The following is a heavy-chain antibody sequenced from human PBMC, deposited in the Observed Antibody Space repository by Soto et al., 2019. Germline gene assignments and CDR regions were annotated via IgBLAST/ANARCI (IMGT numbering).Heavy chain of an antibody. CDR3: AREEDEGADYFDY. CDR2: ISYDGSNK. CDR1: GFTFSSYA. Sequence: QVQLVESGGGVVQPGRSLRLSCAASGFTFSSYAMHWVRQAPGKGLEWVAVISYDGSNKYYADSVKGRFTISRDNSKNTLYLQMNSLRAEDTAVYYCAREEDEGADYFDYWGQETLVTVSS. J-gene: IGHJ4*02. V-gene: IGHV3-30-3*01.